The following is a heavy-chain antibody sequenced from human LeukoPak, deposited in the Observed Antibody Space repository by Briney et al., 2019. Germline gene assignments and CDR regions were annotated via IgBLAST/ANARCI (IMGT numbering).Heavy chain of an antibody. CDR1: GGSISSSY. J-gene: IGHJ5*01. CDR2: IYYSGST. D-gene: IGHD3-10*01. V-gene: IGHV4-59*08. CDR3: AGHAGGRGSGSYLS. Sequence: SETLSLTCTVSGGSISSSYLTWIRQPPGKGLEGIGYIYYSGSTNYNPSLKSRVTISLDPSNNQSSLKLSSVTAADTAVYYCAGHAGGRGSGSYLSWGHGTLVTVSS.